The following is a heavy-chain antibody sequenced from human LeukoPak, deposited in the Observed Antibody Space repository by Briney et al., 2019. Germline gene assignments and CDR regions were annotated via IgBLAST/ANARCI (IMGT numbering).Heavy chain of an antibody. D-gene: IGHD3-16*01. Sequence: GSSVKVSCKASGGTFSSYAISWVRQAPGQGLEWMGRIIPILGIANYEQKFQGRVTITADKSTSTAYMELSSLRSDDTAVYYCARGGGDYRFDYWGQGTLVTVSS. J-gene: IGHJ4*02. CDR2: IIPILGIA. CDR1: GGTFSSYA. CDR3: ARGGGDYRFDY. V-gene: IGHV1-69*04.